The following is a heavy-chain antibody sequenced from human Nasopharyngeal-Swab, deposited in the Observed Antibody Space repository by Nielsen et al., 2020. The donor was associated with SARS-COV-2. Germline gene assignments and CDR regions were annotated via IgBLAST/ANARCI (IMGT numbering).Heavy chain of an antibody. CDR2: INPNSGGT. CDR1: GYTFTGYY. D-gene: IGHD4-11*01. Sequence: ASVKVSCKASGYTFTGYYMHWVRQAPGQGLEWMGWINPNSGGTNYAQKFQGRVTMTRDTSTSTVYMELSSLRSEDTAVYYCAREGPTVTTGEEAYGMDVWGQGTTVTVSS. V-gene: IGHV1-2*02. CDR3: AREGPTVTTGEEAYGMDV. J-gene: IGHJ6*02.